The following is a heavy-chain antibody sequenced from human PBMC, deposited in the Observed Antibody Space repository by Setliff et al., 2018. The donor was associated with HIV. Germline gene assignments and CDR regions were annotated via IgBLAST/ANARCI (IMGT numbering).Heavy chain of an antibody. CDR3: VKDDSTAGRYYYSMDV. CDR2: ITWNGGVM. J-gene: IGHJ6*04. Sequence: LRLSCETSGFLFNDYAMHWVRQAPGKGLEWVSGITWNGGVMGYVDSTRGRFTISRDNVRNSLYLQMDSLTTDDTAVYYCVKDDSTAGRYYYSMDVWGKGATVTAPQ. CDR1: GFLFNDYA. D-gene: IGHD3-16*01. V-gene: IGHV3-9*01.